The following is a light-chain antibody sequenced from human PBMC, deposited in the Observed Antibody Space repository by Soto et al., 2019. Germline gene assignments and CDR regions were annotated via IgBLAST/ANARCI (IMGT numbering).Light chain of an antibody. Sequence: EIVLTQSPGTLSLSPGERVTLSCRASQSVSSNLAWYQQRPGQAPRLLIHDASTRATGVPDRFSGSGSGTDFTLTISSLQPEDFAIYYCQQYNNWPRTFGQGTKLEIK. CDR1: QSVSSN. J-gene: IGKJ2*01. CDR2: DAS. V-gene: IGKV3-15*01. CDR3: QQYNNWPRT.